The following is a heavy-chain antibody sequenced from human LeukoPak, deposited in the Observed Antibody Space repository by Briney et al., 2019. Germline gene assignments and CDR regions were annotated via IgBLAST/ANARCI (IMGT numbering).Heavy chain of an antibody. Sequence: SQTLSLTCTVSGGSISSGGYYWSWIRQHPGKGLEWIGYIYYSGSTYYNPSLKSRVTISVDTSKNQFSLKLSSVTAADTAVYYCARKRSSWFDPWGQGTLVTVSS. CDR1: GGSISSGGYY. CDR2: IYYSGST. V-gene: IGHV4-31*03. D-gene: IGHD6-19*01. CDR3: ARKRSSWFDP. J-gene: IGHJ5*02.